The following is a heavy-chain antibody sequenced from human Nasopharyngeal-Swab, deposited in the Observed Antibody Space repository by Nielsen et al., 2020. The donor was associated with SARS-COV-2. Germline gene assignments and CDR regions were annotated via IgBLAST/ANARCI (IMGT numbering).Heavy chain of an antibody. D-gene: IGHD1-26*01. J-gene: IGHJ3*02. CDR3: AKDESGYTGTYGALDI. V-gene: IGHV3-21*01. CDR1: GFTFSSYS. Sequence: GGSLRLSCAASGFTFSSYSMNWVRQAPGKGLEWVSSISSSSSYIYYADSVKGRFTISRDNAKNSLYLQMNSLRGEDTAVYYCAKDESGYTGTYGALDIWGQGTMVTVSS. CDR2: ISSSSSYI.